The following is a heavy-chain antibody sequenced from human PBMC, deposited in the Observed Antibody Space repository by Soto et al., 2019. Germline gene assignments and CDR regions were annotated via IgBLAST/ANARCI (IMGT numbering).Heavy chain of an antibody. J-gene: IGHJ4*02. CDR2: VIGTGIDT. Sequence: EVQLLESGGGLVQPGGSLRLSCAASGFTFTNTALNWFRHSPGRGREWLAPVIGTGIDTYHEASVKGRFTISRDNSRNTMYLEMNRLRAEDTAMYHCAKATRGQCIGAHCYAFDFWGQGILVTVS. CDR1: GFTFTNTA. V-gene: IGHV3-23*01. D-gene: IGHD2-15*01. CDR3: AKATRGQCIGAHCYAFDF.